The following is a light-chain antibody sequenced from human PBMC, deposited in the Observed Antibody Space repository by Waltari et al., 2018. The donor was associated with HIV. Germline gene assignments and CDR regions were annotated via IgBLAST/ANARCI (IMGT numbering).Light chain of an antibody. CDR1: SSNIGNNY. J-gene: IGLJ2*01. CDR2: DNN. V-gene: IGLV1-51*01. CDR3: GTWDSSLSAGGV. Sequence: QSVLTQPPSVSAAPGQKVTISCSGSSSNIGNNYVYWYQQLPGTAPKLPIYDNNKGPSGIPDRFSGSKSGTSATLGITGLQTGDEADYYCGTWDSSLSAGGVFGGGTKLTVL.